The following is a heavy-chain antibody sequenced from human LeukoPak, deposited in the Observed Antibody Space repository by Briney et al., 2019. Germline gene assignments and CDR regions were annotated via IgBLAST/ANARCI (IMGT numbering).Heavy chain of an antibody. CDR2: INHSGST. V-gene: IGHV4-34*01. J-gene: IGHJ6*02. CDR1: GGSFSGYY. CDR3: ARGPVAYYYYYGMDV. D-gene: IGHD2-15*01. Sequence: SETLSLTCAVYGGSFSGYYWSWIRQPPGKGLEWTGEINHSGSTNYNPSLKSRVTISVDTSKNQFSLKLSSVTAADTAVYYCARGPVAYYYYYGMDVWGQGTTVTVSS.